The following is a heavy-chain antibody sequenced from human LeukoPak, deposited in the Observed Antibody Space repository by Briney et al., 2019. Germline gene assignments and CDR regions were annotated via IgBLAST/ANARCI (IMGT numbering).Heavy chain of an antibody. D-gene: IGHD3-10*01. J-gene: IGHJ4*02. Sequence: ASVKVSCKASGYTFTGYYMHWVRQAPGQGLEWMGWIDPNSGGTNYAQKFQGRVTMTRDTSISTAYMELSRLRSDDTAVYYCAGGGGITQIPFDYWGQGTLVTVSS. CDR3: AGGGGITQIPFDY. CDR2: IDPNSGGT. CDR1: GYTFTGYY. V-gene: IGHV1-2*02.